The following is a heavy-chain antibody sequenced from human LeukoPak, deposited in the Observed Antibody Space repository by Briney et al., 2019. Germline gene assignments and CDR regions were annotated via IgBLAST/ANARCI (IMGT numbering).Heavy chain of an antibody. CDR1: GFTFSTYS. V-gene: IGHV3-48*01. CDR3: ARYCSGAGCYTHPLVY. D-gene: IGHD2-2*02. Sequence: PGGSLRLSCAASGFTFSTYSMNWVRQAPGKGLEWVSYISSSSSAIYYADSVKGRFTISRDNAKNSLYLQMNSLRAEDTAVYYCARYCSGAGCYTHPLVYWGQGTLVTVSS. J-gene: IGHJ4*02. CDR2: ISSSSSAI.